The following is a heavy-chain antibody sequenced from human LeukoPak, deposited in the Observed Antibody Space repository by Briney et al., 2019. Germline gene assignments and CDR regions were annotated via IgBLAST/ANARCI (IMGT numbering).Heavy chain of an antibody. J-gene: IGHJ4*02. D-gene: IGHD3-10*01. CDR1: GVSISTHY. Sequence: SETLSLTCNVSGVSISTHYWSWIRQSPGKELEWIGYIYHNGITNYNPSLKSRVTISIDTSKNEFSLKLTSVTAADTAVYYCAREANYYGSGSYFEGTFDYWGQGSLVTVSS. CDR3: AREANYYGSGSYFEGTFDY. V-gene: IGHV4-59*11. CDR2: IYHNGIT.